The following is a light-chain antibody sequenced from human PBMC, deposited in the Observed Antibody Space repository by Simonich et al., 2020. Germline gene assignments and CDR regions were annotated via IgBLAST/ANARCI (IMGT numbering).Light chain of an antibody. CDR1: QSVLYSSNNKNY. Sequence: DIVMTQSPDSLAVSLGESATINCKSSQSVLYSSNNKNYLAWYHQKPGQPPKLLIYWASTRESGVPDRFSGSGSGTDFTLTISSLQAEDGAVYYCQQYYSTPPTFGQGTRLEIK. V-gene: IGKV4-1*01. CDR3: QQYYSTPPT. J-gene: IGKJ5*01. CDR2: WAS.